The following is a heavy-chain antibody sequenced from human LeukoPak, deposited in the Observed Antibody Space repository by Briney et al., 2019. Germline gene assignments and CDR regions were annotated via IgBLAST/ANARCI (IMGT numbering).Heavy chain of an antibody. V-gene: IGHV3-64*01. J-gene: IGHJ4*02. Sequence: AGGSLRLSCAASGFTFSSYAMHWVRQAPGKGLEYVSAISSNGGSTYYANSVKGRFTISRDNSKNTLYLQMGSLRAEDMAVYYCARGHPYYFDYWGQGTLVTVSS. CDR2: ISSNGGST. CDR1: GFTFSSYA. CDR3: ARGHPYYFDY.